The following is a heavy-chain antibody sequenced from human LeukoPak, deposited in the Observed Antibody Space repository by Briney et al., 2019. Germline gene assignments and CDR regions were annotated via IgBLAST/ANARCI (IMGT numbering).Heavy chain of an antibody. CDR3: ARAVEAPSLALFDAFDI. D-gene: IGHD4-23*01. J-gene: IGHJ3*02. V-gene: IGHV1-2*02. CDR1: GYTFTAYN. Sequence: GASVKVTCKSSGYTFTAYNIHWVRQPPGQRPEWMGCVTPANGGTSYAQQFQGRVTMTRDTSITTAYMEMNNLISDDTAVYYCARAVEAPSLALFDAFDIWGQGTMVTVSS. CDR2: VTPANGGT.